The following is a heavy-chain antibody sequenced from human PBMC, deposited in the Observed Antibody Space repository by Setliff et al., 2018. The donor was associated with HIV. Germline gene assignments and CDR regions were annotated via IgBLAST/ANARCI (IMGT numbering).Heavy chain of an antibody. CDR1: GGTFSSFA. V-gene: IGHV1-69*06. CDR2: IIPIYGTA. D-gene: IGHD6-6*01. J-gene: IGHJ4*02. Sequence: GASVKVSCKASGGTFSSFAINWVRQAPGQGLEWMGRIIPIYGTANYVQKFQGRVTITADKSTSTAYMELSSLRSEDTAVYYCARDKYSSSENFDYWGQGTLVTVSS. CDR3: ARDKYSSSENFDY.